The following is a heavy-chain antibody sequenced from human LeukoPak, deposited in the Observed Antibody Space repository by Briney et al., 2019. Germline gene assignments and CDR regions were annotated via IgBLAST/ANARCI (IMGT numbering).Heavy chain of an antibody. Sequence: PGGSLRLSCAASGFTFSSYAMSWVRQAPGKGLEWVSAISGSGGSTYYADSVKGQFTISRDNSKNTLYLQMNSLRAEDTAVYYCAKGFYDSSGYYPPFDYWGQGTLVTVSS. V-gene: IGHV3-23*01. D-gene: IGHD3-22*01. CDR3: AKGFYDSSGYYPPFDY. CDR1: GFTFSSYA. J-gene: IGHJ4*02. CDR2: ISGSGGST.